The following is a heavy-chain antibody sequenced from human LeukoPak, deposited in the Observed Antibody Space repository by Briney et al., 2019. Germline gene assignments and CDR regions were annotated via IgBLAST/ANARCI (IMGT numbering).Heavy chain of an antibody. Sequence: SETLSLTCAVYDGSFSGYSWGWIRQPPGKGLEWIGSISCSGSTYYNPSLKSRVTISVDTSKNQFSLYLDSVTAADTAVYYCARDWNRYAYWGQGTLVTVSS. D-gene: IGHD1-1*01. V-gene: IGHV4-34*11. CDR3: ARDWNRYAY. J-gene: IGHJ4*02. CDR1: DGSFSGYS. CDR2: ISCSGST.